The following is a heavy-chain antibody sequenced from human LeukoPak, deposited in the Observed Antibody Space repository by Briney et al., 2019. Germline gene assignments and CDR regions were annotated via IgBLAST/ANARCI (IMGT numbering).Heavy chain of an antibody. CDR2: ISYDGSNK. D-gene: IGHD3-22*01. V-gene: IGHV3-30*03. Sequence: PGRSLRLSCAASGFTFSSYGMSWVRQAPGKGLEWVAVISYDGSNKYYADSVKGRFTISRDNSKNTLYLQMNSLRAEDTAVYYCARDPSYDSSGSLLIDYWGRGTLVTVSS. J-gene: IGHJ4*02. CDR3: ARDPSYDSSGSLLIDY. CDR1: GFTFSSYG.